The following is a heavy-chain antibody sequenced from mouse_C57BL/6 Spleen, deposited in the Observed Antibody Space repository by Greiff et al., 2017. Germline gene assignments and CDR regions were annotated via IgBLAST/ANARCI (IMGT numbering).Heavy chain of an antibody. CDR1: GYTFTSYW. CDR3: ARWGTTVVADWYFDV. CDR2: INPSNGGT. Sequence: QVQLQQPGTELVKPGASVKLSCKASGYTFTSYWMHWVKQRPGQGLEWIGNINPSNGGTNYNEKFKSKATLTVDKSSSTAYMQLSSLTSEDSAVYYCARWGTTVVADWYFDVWGTGTTVTVSS. D-gene: IGHD1-1*01. J-gene: IGHJ1*03. V-gene: IGHV1-53*01.